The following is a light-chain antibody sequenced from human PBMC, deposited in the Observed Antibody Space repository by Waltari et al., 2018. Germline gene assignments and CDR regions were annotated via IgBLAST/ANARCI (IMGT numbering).Light chain of an antibody. CDR3: QTWDSGTVV. V-gene: IGLV4-69*01. Sequence: QLVLTQSPSASASLGASVKLTCTLSSGHNSYAIAWHQQQPEKGPRYLMKLNSDGSHSKGDGIPDRCSGSSSGAERYRTISSLQSEDEADYYCQTWDSGTVVFGGGTKLTVL. CDR2: LNSDGSH. CDR1: SGHNSYA. J-gene: IGLJ2*01.